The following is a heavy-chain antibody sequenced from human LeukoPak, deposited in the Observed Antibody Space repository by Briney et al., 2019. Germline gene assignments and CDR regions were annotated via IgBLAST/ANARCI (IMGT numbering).Heavy chain of an antibody. J-gene: IGHJ4*02. CDR1: GGSISGYY. Sequence: SETLSLTCTVSGGSISGYYLSWIRQPPGKGLEWIGYVYYSGSTKYNPSLNSRVTISIDTSKNQFSLKLNSVSAADTAVYYCARPAEQLASALLLHWGQGMLVTVSS. CDR3: ARPAEQLASALLLH. CDR2: VYYSGST. V-gene: IGHV4-59*08. D-gene: IGHD6-6*01.